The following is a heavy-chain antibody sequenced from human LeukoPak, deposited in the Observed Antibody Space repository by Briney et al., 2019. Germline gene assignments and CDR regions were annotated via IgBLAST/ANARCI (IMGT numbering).Heavy chain of an antibody. V-gene: IGHV3-48*01. CDR3: ARDPPLWFGESGFDY. D-gene: IGHD3-10*01. CDR1: GFTFSSYS. CDR2: ISSSDNTI. Sequence: GGSLRLSCAASGFTFSSYSMNWVRQAPGKGLEWVSYISSSDNTIYYADSVKGRFTISRDNAKNSLYLQVNSLRAEDTAVYYCARDPPLWFGESGFDYWGQGTLVTVSS. J-gene: IGHJ4*02.